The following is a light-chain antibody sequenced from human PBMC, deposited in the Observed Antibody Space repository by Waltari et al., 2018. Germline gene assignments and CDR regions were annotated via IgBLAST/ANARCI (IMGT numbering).Light chain of an antibody. J-gene: IGLJ2*01. CDR1: TSNIGSSP. CDR3: AVWHDSLKGVL. Sequence: QSVLTQPPSASGTPGQRVTISCSGSTSNIGSSPVNWYQRLPGTAPKLLIYSNDRRPSGVADRCSGSKSGTSASLAISGLQSEDEADYYCAVWHDSLKGVLFGGGTKLTVL. V-gene: IGLV1-44*01. CDR2: SND.